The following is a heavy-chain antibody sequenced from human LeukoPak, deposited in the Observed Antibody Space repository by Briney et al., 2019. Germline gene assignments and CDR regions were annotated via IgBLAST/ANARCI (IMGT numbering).Heavy chain of an antibody. CDR3: AREDWQQLVQ. D-gene: IGHD6-13*01. Sequence: SETLSLTCTVSGGSISSSSYYWGWIRQPPGKGLEWIGSIYYSGSTYYNPSLKSRVTISVDTSKNQFPLKLSSVTAADTAVYYCAREDWQQLVQWGQGTLVTVSS. CDR1: GGSISSSSYY. CDR2: IYYSGST. V-gene: IGHV4-39*06. J-gene: IGHJ4*02.